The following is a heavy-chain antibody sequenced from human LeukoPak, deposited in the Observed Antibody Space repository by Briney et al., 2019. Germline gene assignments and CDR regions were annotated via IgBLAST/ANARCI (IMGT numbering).Heavy chain of an antibody. V-gene: IGHV4-31*03. Sequence: NPSQTLSLTCTVSGSSISSGGYYWSWIRQHPGKGLEWIGYIYYSGSTYYNPSLKSRVTISVDTSKNQFSLKLSSVTAADTAVYYCASQVTKTTVTNWGQGTLVTVSS. CDR1: GSSISSGGYY. CDR3: ASQVTKTTVTN. J-gene: IGHJ4*02. D-gene: IGHD4-17*01. CDR2: IYYSGST.